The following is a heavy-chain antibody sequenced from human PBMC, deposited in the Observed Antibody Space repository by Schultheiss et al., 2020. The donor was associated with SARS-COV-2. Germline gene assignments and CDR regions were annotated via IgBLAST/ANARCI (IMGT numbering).Heavy chain of an antibody. V-gene: IGHV4-59*01. CDR2: IYYSGST. CDR3: ARAFGRRSGFDY. D-gene: IGHD3-10*01. J-gene: IGHJ4*02. Sequence: SETLSLTCTVSAGSITDYYWSWIRQTPGKGLEWIGYIYYSGSTNYNPSLKSRVTISVDTSENQFSLKLSSVTAADTAVYYCARAFGRRSGFDYWGQGTLVTVSS. CDR1: AGSITDYY.